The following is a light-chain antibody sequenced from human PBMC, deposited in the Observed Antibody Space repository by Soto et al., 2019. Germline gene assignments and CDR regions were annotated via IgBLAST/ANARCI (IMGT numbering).Light chain of an antibody. J-gene: IGLJ2*01. Sequence: QSVLTQPPSVSGAPGQRVTISCTGSGSNIGSNYDVHWYQQSPGTAPRLVIYGNSNRPSGVPDRFSGSKSGSSGSLAITGLQAEDEAYYYCQSYDRSLTGVVFGGGTKVTVL. CDR3: QSYDRSLTGVV. CDR2: GNS. V-gene: IGLV1-40*01. CDR1: GSNIGSNYD.